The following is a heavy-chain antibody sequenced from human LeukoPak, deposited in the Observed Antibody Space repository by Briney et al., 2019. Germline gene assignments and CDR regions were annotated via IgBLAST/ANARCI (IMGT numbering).Heavy chain of an antibody. CDR3: ARGYIVVVPAAVAYYYYYGMDV. Sequence: SETLSLTCAVYGGSFSGYYWSWIRQPPGKGLEWIGEINHSGSTNYNPSLKSRVTISVDTSKNQFSLKLSSVTAADTAVYYCARGYIVVVPAAVAYYYYYGMDVWGKGTTVTVSS. CDR1: GGSFSGYY. V-gene: IGHV4-34*01. D-gene: IGHD2-2*01. CDR2: INHSGST. J-gene: IGHJ6*04.